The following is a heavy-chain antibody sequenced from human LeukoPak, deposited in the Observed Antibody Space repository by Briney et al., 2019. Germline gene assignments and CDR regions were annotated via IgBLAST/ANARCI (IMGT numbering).Heavy chain of an antibody. V-gene: IGHV1-24*01. CDR2: FDPEDGET. Sequence: SVKVSCKVSGYTLTELSMHWVRQAPGKGLEWMGGFDPEDGETIYAQKFQGRVTMTEDTSTDTAYMELSSLRSEDTAVYYCATDLWRSGSYSQYWGQGTLVTVSS. J-gene: IGHJ4*02. CDR3: ATDLWRSGSYSQY. D-gene: IGHD3-10*01. CDR1: GYTLTELS.